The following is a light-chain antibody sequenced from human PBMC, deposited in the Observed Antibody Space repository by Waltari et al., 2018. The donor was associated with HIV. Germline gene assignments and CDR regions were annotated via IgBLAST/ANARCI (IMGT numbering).Light chain of an antibody. CDR1: SSTIGSNF. Sequence: QSVLTQPPSASGTPGQRVTISCSGSSSTIGSNFVYWYQQLPGTAPKLLIYRNSQRPAGVPDRCSGSKSGTSASLAISGLRSEDEADYYCAAWDDSLSGLWVFGGGTKLTVL. CDR2: RNS. V-gene: IGLV1-47*01. CDR3: AAWDDSLSGLWV. J-gene: IGLJ3*02.